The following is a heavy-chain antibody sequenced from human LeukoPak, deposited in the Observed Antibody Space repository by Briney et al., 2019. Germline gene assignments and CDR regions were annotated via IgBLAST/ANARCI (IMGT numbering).Heavy chain of an antibody. CDR1: GGSSSSYY. V-gene: IGHV4-59*01. Sequence: SETLSLTCTVSGGSSSSYYWSWIRQPPGKGLEWIGYIYYSGSTNYNPSLKSRVTISVDTSKNQFSLKLSSVTAADTAVYYCARVEAYGDYPGHFDYWGQGTLVTVSS. D-gene: IGHD4-17*01. J-gene: IGHJ4*02. CDR2: IYYSGST. CDR3: ARVEAYGDYPGHFDY.